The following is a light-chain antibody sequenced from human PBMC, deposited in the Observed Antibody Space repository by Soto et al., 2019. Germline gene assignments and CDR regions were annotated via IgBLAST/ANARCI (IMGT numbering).Light chain of an antibody. CDR1: SSDVGSSNF. V-gene: IGLV2-23*01. Sequence: QSVLTQPASVSGSPGQSLTISCTGTSSDVGSSNFVSWYQQHPGKAPKLIIYEGSRRPSGVSGRFSGSKSGNAASLTISGLQAEDEADYYCCSFPGSSTFYGFVTGTKVTVL. CDR2: EGS. J-gene: IGLJ1*01. CDR3: CSFPGSSTFYG.